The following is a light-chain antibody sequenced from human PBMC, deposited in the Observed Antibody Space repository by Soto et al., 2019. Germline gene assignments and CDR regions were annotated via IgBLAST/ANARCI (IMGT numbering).Light chain of an antibody. J-gene: IGLJ1*01. CDR3: QAWDINTAV. CDR2: EDY. Sequence: LTPVPSWSVAPGQTASITCSGDKLGDKFACWYQQKPGQSPVLVIYEDYKRPSGIPERFSGSNSGNTATLTISDTQAMDEADYYCQAWDINTAVFGTGTKVTVL. V-gene: IGLV3-1*01. CDR1: KLGDKF.